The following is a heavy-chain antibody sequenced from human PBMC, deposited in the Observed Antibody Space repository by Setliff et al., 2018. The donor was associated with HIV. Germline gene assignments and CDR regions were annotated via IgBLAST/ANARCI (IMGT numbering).Heavy chain of an antibody. CDR3: AINPGADGFPSGYAFDI. J-gene: IGHJ3*02. CDR2: IIPIFGRA. Sequence: SVKVSCKTSGGTFSSYAITWVRQAPGQGLEWMGGIIPIFGRANYAQNFQGRVTITADESTSTAYMELSSLRNEDTAVYYCAINPGADGFPSGYAFDIWGQGTMVTVSS. D-gene: IGHD5-18*01. CDR1: GGTFSSYA. V-gene: IGHV1-69*13.